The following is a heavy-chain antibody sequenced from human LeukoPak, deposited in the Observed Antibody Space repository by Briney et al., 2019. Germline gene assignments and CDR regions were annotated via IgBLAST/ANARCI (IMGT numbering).Heavy chain of an antibody. Sequence: GPLGLSCAASGFTFSSYSMNWVRQAPGKGLEWVSSISSSSSYIYYADSVKGRFTISRDNAKNSLYLQMNSLRAEDTAVYFCAKDKDTPATAQPQRGYFESWGQGTLVTVSS. J-gene: IGHJ4*02. CDR2: ISSSSSYI. D-gene: IGHD2-15*01. V-gene: IGHV3-21*01. CDR3: AKDKDTPATAQPQRGYFES. CDR1: GFTFSSYS.